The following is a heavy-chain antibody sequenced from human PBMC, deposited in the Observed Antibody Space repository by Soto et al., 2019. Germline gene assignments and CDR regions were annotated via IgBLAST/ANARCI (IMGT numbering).Heavy chain of an antibody. CDR1: SGSIGTYF. Sequence: SETLSLTCTVSSGSIGTYFWSWIRQPPGKGLEWIGYIYYSGTTNYNPSLKSRVTIFLDTSKNQFSLRLSSVTAADTAVYYCARGRGGTYDAFDIWGQGTLVTVS. V-gene: IGHV4-59*01. J-gene: IGHJ3*02. CDR2: IYYSGTT. D-gene: IGHD1-26*01. CDR3: ARGRGGTYDAFDI.